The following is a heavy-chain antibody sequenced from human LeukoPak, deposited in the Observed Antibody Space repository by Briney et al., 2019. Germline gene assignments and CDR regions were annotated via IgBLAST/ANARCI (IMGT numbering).Heavy chain of an antibody. CDR1: GFTFSSYS. J-gene: IGHJ3*02. V-gene: IGHV3-23*01. D-gene: IGHD3-22*01. CDR3: AKVSRVVVILGAFDI. CDR2: ISGSGGST. Sequence: GGSLRLSCAASGFTFSSYSMNWVRQAPGKGLEWVSAISGSGGSTYYADSVKGRFTISRDNSKNTLYLQMNSLRAEDTAVYYCAKVSRVVVILGAFDIWGQGTMVTVSS.